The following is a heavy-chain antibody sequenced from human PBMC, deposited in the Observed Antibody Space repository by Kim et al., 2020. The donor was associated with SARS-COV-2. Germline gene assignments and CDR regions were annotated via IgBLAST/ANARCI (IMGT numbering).Heavy chain of an antibody. J-gene: IGHJ4*02. CDR2: IRSKANSYAT. V-gene: IGHV3-73*01. D-gene: IGHD3-10*01. CDR3: TRHHRFEGFGERETDY. Sequence: GGSLRLSCAASGFTFSGSAMHWVRQASGKGLEWVGRIRSKANSYATAYAASVKGRFTISRDDSKNTAYLQMNSLKTEDTAVYYCTRHHRFEGFGERETDYWGQGTLVTVSS. CDR1: GFTFSGSA.